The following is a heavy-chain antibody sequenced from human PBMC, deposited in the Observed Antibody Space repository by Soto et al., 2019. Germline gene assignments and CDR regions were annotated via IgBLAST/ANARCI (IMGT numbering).Heavy chain of an antibody. V-gene: IGHV1-69*01. CDR2: IIPVFGTT. D-gene: IGHD3-22*01. Sequence: QEQLVQSGAEVKKPGSSVKVSCKDSGGLFSSYAISWVGQAPGQGLEWMGGIIPVFGTTNYAQKLQDRLTITADESSNTAYMDLSSLKSEDTAIYYCARGGSGYVWFNEFWGQGTLVTVSS. J-gene: IGHJ4*02. CDR3: ARGGSGYVWFNEF. CDR1: GGLFSSYA.